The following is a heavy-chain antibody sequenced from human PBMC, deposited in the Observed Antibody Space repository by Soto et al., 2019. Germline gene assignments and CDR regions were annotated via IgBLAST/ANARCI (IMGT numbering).Heavy chain of an antibody. D-gene: IGHD3-9*01. CDR3: ARMKVDSYQIYYAIVV. Sequence: QVTLKESGPALVKPTETLTLTCTVSGFSLTTGKMGVSWIRQPPGKALEWLAHIFSDNERSYSTSLQGRLTNSKDTSGSQVVLSMTNIDPVDTATYYCARMKVDSYQIYYAIVVWGQGTTVTVSS. V-gene: IGHV2-26*01. CDR2: IFSDNER. CDR1: GFSLTTGKMG. J-gene: IGHJ6*02.